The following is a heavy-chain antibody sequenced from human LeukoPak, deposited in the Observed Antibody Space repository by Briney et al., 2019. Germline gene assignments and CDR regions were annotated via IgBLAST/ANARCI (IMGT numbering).Heavy chain of an antibody. Sequence: GRSLRLSCAASGFTFSSYGMHWVRQAPGKGLEWVAVIWYDGSNKYYADSVKGRFTISRDNSKNTLYLQMNSLRAEDTAVYYCAKDPGIATAGTDYYYYYMDVWGKGTTVTVYS. CDR2: IWYDGSNK. D-gene: IGHD6-13*01. J-gene: IGHJ6*03. CDR3: AKDPGIATAGTDYYYYYMDV. V-gene: IGHV3-33*06. CDR1: GFTFSSYG.